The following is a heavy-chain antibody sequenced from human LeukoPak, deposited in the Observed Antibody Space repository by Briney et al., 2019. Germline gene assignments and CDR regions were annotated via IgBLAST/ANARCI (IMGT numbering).Heavy chain of an antibody. Sequence: SETLSLTCTVSGDSISSYYWNWIRQPPGKGLEWIGYIYYSGSTNYNPSLKSRVTISVDTPKNQFSLKVSSVTAADTAVYYCARDHPAPNAGYMDVWGKGTTVTVSS. CDR3: ARDHPAPNAGYMDV. V-gene: IGHV4-59*12. CDR2: IYYSGST. J-gene: IGHJ6*03. D-gene: IGHD2-8*01. CDR1: GDSISSYY.